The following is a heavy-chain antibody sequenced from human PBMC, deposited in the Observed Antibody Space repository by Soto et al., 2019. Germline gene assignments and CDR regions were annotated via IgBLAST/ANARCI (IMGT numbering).Heavy chain of an antibody. CDR3: ACLRGKRGSPIDY. Sequence: PSETLSLTCIISGDSTSNYYWSWIRQSPGKGLEWIGYISYSGNTNYNPSLKSRVTISVDTSKDQLSLKVTSVTAADTAMYYCACLRGKRGSPIDYLGQGTQVTVSS. D-gene: IGHD2-15*01. V-gene: IGHV4-59*01. CDR1: GDSTSNYY. J-gene: IGHJ4*02. CDR2: ISYSGNT.